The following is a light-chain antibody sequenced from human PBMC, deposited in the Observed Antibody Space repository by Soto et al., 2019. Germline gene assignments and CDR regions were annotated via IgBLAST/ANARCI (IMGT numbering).Light chain of an antibody. CDR2: GVS. CDR1: QSVTSN. V-gene: IGKV3-15*01. CDR3: QQYSHWPLT. Sequence: MTQSPATLSVSPGERATLSCRASQSVTSNLAWYQQKPGPAPRLLMYGVSTRATGIPARFGGSGSATEFTLTISSLQSEDFAVYYCQQYSHWPLTFGGGTKVDIK. J-gene: IGKJ4*01.